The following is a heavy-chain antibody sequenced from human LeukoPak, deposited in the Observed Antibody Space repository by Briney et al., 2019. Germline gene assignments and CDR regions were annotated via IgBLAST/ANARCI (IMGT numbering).Heavy chain of an antibody. J-gene: IGHJ4*02. D-gene: IGHD6-13*01. CDR3: TREAGVYSSSWSFDY. CDR2: IRSKAYGGTT. V-gene: IGHV3-49*04. Sequence: GGSLRLSCTASGFTFGDYAMSWVRQAPGKGLEWVGFIRSKAYGGTTEYAASVKGRFTISRDDSKSIAYLQMNSLKTEDTAVYYCTREAGVYSSSWSFDYWGQGTLVTVSS. CDR1: GFTFGDYA.